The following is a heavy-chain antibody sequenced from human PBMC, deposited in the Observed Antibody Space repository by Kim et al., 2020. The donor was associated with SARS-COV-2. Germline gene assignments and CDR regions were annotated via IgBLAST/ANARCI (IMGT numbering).Heavy chain of an antibody. V-gene: IGHV3-13*01. CDR1: GFTFSNYD. Sequence: GGSLRLSCEAAGFTFSNYDMHWVRQPTGKGLEWVSGIGTAGDTYYEGSVKGRFTISRENVKNSLYLQMNSLRAGDTAVYYCARLFKEYIGYPFYFDYWGQGALVAVSS. D-gene: IGHD5-12*01. J-gene: IGHJ4*02. CDR3: ARLFKEYIGYPFYFDY. CDR2: IGTAGDT.